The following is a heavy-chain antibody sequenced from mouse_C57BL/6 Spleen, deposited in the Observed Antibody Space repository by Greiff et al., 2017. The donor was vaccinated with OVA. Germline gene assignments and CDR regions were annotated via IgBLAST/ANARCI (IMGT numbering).Heavy chain of an antibody. CDR1: GYTFTDYN. J-gene: IGHJ3*01. CDR3: ARGPSTTVPWFAY. CDR2: INPNNGGT. V-gene: IGHV1-22*01. D-gene: IGHD1-1*01. Sequence: VQLQQSGPELVKPGASVKMSCKASGYTFTDYNMHWVKQSPGKSLEWIGYINPNNGGTSYNQKVKGKATLTVNKSSSTAYMELRSLTSEDSAVYYCARGPSTTVPWFAYWGQGTLVTVSA.